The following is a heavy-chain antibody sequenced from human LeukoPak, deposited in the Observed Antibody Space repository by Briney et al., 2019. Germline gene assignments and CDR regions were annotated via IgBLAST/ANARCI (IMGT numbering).Heavy chain of an antibody. D-gene: IGHD3-10*02. CDR3: ARERALASGLRVFGY. CDR2: INPNSGGT. Sequence: ASVKVSCKASGYTFTGYYMHWVRQAPGQGLEWMGRINPNSGGTNYAQKFQGRVTMTRDTSISTAYMELSRLGSDDTAVYYCARERALASGLRVFGYWGQGTLVTVSS. J-gene: IGHJ4*02. V-gene: IGHV1-2*06. CDR1: GYTFTGYY.